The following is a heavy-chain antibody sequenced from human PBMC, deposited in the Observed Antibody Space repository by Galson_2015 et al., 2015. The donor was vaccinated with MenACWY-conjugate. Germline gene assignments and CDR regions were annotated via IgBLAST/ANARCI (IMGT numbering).Heavy chain of an antibody. CDR1: GYTLTELS. V-gene: IGHV1-24*01. CDR2: FDPEDGET. CDR3: ATSFYDTYYFDY. D-gene: IGHD2-2*01. J-gene: IGHJ4*02. Sequence: SVKVSCKVSGYTLTELSMHWVRQAPGKGLEWMGGFDPEDGETIYAQKFQGRVTMTEDTSTDTAYMELSSLRSEDTAVYYCATSFYDTYYFDYWGQGTLVTVSS.